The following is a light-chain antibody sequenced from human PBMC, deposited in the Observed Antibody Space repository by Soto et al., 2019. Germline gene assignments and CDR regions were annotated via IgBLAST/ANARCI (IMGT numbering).Light chain of an antibody. Sequence: QSALTQPASVSGSPGQSITISCTGTSRDVGNYNLVSWYQQHPGKAPKLMIYDGSKRPSGVSIRFSGSKSGSTASLTISGLQAEDEADYYCCTYAGSSSYVFGTGTKVTVL. CDR2: DGS. CDR3: CTYAGSSSYV. J-gene: IGLJ1*01. V-gene: IGLV2-23*01. CDR1: SRDVGNYNL.